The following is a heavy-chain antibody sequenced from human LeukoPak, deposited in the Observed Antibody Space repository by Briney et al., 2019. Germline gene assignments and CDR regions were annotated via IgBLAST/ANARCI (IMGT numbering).Heavy chain of an antibody. Sequence: SETLSLTCAVSGGSISSGGYSWSWIRQPPGKGLEWIGYIYHSGSTYYNPSLKSRVTISVDRSKNQFSPKLSSVTAADTAVYYCARMGLPAADNWFDPWGQGTLVTVSS. V-gene: IGHV4-30-2*01. CDR1: GGSISSGGYS. D-gene: IGHD2-2*01. CDR3: ARMGLPAADNWFDP. J-gene: IGHJ5*02. CDR2: IYHSGST.